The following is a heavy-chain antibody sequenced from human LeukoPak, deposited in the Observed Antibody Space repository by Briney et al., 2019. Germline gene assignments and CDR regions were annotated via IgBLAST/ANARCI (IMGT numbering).Heavy chain of an antibody. Sequence: GGSLRLSCAASGFTFSSYSMNWVRQAPGKRLEWVSSISSSSSYIYYADSVKGRFTISRDNAKNSLYLQMNSLRAEDTAVYYCAREPTGYSSGWVPLDAFDIWGQGTMVTVSS. D-gene: IGHD6-19*01. CDR1: GFTFSSYS. V-gene: IGHV3-21*01. CDR2: ISSSSSYI. CDR3: AREPTGYSSGWVPLDAFDI. J-gene: IGHJ3*02.